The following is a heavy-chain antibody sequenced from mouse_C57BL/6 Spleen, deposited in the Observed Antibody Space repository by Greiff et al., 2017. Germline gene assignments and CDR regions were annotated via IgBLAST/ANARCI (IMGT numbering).Heavy chain of an antibody. Sequence: EVNLVESGGGLVQPGGSLSLSCAASGFTFTDYYMSWVRQPPGKALEWLGFIRNKANGYTTEYSASVKGRFTISRDNSQSILYLQMNNLKTEDTAMYYCVREGSIYYDYLFDYWGQGTTLTVSS. J-gene: IGHJ2*01. CDR3: VREGSIYYDYLFDY. D-gene: IGHD2-4*01. CDR2: IRNKANGYTT. V-gene: IGHV7-3*01. CDR1: GFTFTDYY.